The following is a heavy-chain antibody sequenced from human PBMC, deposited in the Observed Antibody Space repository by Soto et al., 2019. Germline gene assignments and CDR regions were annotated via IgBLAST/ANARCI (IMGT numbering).Heavy chain of an antibody. V-gene: IGHV3-33*01. CDR3: ARERRGFDP. J-gene: IGHJ5*02. Sequence: QEQLVESGRGVVQPGRSLRLYCAASGFTFSSYGMHWVRQAPGKGLEWVAVIWYDGSNKYYADSVKGRFTISRDNSKNTLYLQMNSLRAEDTAVYYCARERRGFDPWGQGTLVTVSS. CDR1: GFTFSSYG. CDR2: IWYDGSNK.